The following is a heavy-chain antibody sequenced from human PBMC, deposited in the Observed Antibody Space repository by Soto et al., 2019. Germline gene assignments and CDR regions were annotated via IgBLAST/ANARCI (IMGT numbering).Heavy chain of an antibody. J-gene: IGHJ5*02. D-gene: IGHD2-2*01. CDR2: ISNQNGKP. Sequence: ASVKVSCKASGYTFQSYDISWVRQAPGQGLEWMGWISNQNGKPNYAQKVQDRVTMTTDRSTSTAFMDLRSLRSDDTAVYYCARDLRTYCSSTSCPMADWFDTWGQGTLVTVSS. V-gene: IGHV1-18*01. CDR1: GYTFQSYD. CDR3: ARDLRTYCSSTSCPMADWFDT.